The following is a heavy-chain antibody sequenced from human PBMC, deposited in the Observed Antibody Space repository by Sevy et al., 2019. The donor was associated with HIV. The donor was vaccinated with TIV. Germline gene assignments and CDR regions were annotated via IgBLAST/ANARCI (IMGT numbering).Heavy chain of an antibody. J-gene: IGHJ3*02. CDR1: GFTFSSYA. CDR2: ISYDGSNK. CDR3: ARDREWELLYAFDI. V-gene: IGHV3-30-3*01. D-gene: IGHD1-26*01. Sequence: GGSLRLSCAASGFTFSSYAMHWVRQAPGKGLEWVAVISYDGSNKYYADSVKGRFTISRDNSKNTLYLQMNSLRAEDTAVYYCARDREWELLYAFDIWGQGTMVTVSS.